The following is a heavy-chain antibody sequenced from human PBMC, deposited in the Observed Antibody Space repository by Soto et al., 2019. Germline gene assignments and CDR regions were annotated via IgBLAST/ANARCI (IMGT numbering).Heavy chain of an antibody. V-gene: IGHV3-30*18. J-gene: IGHJ6*01. CDR2: ISYDGSNK. Sequence: QVQLVESGGGVVQPGRSLRLSCAASGFTFSSYGMHWVRQAPGKGLEWVAVISYDGSNKYYADSVKGRFTISRDNSKNTLYLQMNSLRAEDTAVYYCAKDMVYAIATVRPNYGMDVW. CDR1: GFTFSSYG. D-gene: IGHD2-8*01. CDR3: AKDMVYAIATVRPNYGMDV.